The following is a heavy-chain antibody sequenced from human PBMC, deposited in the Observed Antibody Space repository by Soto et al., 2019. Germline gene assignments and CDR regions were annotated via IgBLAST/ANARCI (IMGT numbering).Heavy chain of an antibody. CDR1: GFTFSSYG. V-gene: IGHV3-33*01. J-gene: IGHJ4*02. D-gene: IGHD3-16*01. CDR2: IWYDGSNK. CDR3: VRDLWGVPRSVFDY. Sequence: QVQLVESGGGVVQPGRSLRLSCAASGFTFSSYGMHWVRQAPGKGLEWVTVIWYDGSNKYHADSVKGRFTISRDNSKNTLYLQMNSLRAEDTAVYYCVRDLWGVPRSVFDYWGQGTLVTVSS.